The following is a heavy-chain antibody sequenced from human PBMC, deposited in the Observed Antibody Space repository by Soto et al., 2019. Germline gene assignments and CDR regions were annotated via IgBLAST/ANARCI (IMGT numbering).Heavy chain of an antibody. D-gene: IGHD6-13*01. V-gene: IGHV4-31*03. J-gene: IGHJ4*02. CDR1: GGPVINGDSY. CDR2: INYRGTT. Sequence: NPSETLSLTCTVSGGPVINGDSYLNWIRQHPEKGLEWMGYINYRGTTNYNAALKSRILISVDTSKNQFSLRLTSVTAADTAVYYCARDAPGAAPYWGQGTLVTVSS. CDR3: ARDAPGAAPY.